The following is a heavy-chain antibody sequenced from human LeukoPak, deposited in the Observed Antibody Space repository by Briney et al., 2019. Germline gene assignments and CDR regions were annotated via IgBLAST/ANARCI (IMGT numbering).Heavy chain of an antibody. Sequence: PSETLSLTCAVYGGSFSGYYWSWIRQPPGKGLEWIGEINHSGSTNYNPSLKSRVTISVDTSKNQFSLKLSSVTAADTAVYYCARGLGYQRRKSFDYWGQGTLVTVSS. J-gene: IGHJ4*02. CDR2: INHSGST. V-gene: IGHV4-34*01. D-gene: IGHD2-2*01. CDR1: GGSFSGYY. CDR3: ARGLGYQRRKSFDY.